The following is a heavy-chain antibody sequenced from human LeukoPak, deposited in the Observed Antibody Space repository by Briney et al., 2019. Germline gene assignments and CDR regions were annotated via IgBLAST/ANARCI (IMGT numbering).Heavy chain of an antibody. CDR3: AGGVYPHYYYCMDV. CDR2: IYTSGTT. J-gene: IGHJ6*03. Sequence: SETLSLTYTVSGGSISSYYWSWIRQPAGRGLEWIGRIYTSGTTNYNPSLRSRVTMSVDTSKNQVSLKLTSVTAADTAVYYCAGGVYPHYYYCMDVWGKGTTVTVSS. V-gene: IGHV4-4*07. CDR1: GGSISSYY. D-gene: IGHD5/OR15-5a*01.